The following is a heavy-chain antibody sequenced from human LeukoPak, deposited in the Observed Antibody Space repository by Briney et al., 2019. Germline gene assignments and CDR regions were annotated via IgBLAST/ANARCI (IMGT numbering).Heavy chain of an antibody. Sequence: SQTLSLTCTVSGGSISSGNYYWSWIRQPAGKGLQWIGRIYTSGSTNYNPSLKSRVTMSVDTSKNQFSLKLSSVTAADTAVYYCAVVMVGVIFDYWGQGTLVTVSS. CDR1: GGSISSGNYY. D-gene: IGHD3-10*01. V-gene: IGHV4-61*02. J-gene: IGHJ4*02. CDR3: AVVMVGVIFDY. CDR2: IYTSGST.